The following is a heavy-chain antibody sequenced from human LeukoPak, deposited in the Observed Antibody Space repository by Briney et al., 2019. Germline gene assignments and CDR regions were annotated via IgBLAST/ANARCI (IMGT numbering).Heavy chain of an antibody. D-gene: IGHD5-24*01. J-gene: IGHJ4*02. Sequence: SVKVSCKASGYTFTGYYMHWVRQAPGQGLEWMGWINPNSGGTNYAQKFQGWVTMTRDTSISTAFMELSRLRSDDTAVYYCARAGTVEMTPLDYWGQGTLVTVSS. CDR1: GYTFTGYY. CDR2: INPNSGGT. V-gene: IGHV1-2*04. CDR3: ARAGTVEMTPLDY.